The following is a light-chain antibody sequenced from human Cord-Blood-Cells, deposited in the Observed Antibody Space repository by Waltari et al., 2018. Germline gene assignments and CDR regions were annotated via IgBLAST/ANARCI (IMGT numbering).Light chain of an antibody. Sequence: DIQMTQSPSTLSASVGDRVTITCRASQSISSWLAWYQQKPGKAPKLLIYDASSLERGVPSRFSGSGSGTEFTLTISSLQPDDFATYDCQQYNSYSYTFGQGTKLEIK. CDR3: QQYNSYSYT. J-gene: IGKJ2*01. V-gene: IGKV1-5*01. CDR2: DAS. CDR1: QSISSW.